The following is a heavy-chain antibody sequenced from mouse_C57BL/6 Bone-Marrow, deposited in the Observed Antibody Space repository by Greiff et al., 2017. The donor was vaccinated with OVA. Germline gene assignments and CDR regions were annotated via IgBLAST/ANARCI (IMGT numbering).Heavy chain of an antibody. D-gene: IGHD2-1*01. Sequence: QVQLQQSGAELMKPGASVKLSCKATGYTFTGSYIEWVQQSPGHGLEWIGEILPGSGSTNYNEKFKGKVTFTADTSSNTAYMQLSSLTTEDSDIYDCANSRPIYYDNYAMDYWGQGTTLTVSS. CDR3: ANSRPIYYDNYAMDY. V-gene: IGHV1-9*01. CDR1: GYTFTGSY. J-gene: IGHJ2*01. CDR2: ILPGSGST.